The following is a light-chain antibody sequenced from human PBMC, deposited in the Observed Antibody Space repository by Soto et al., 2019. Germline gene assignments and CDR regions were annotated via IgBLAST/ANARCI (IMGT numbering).Light chain of an antibody. J-gene: IGLJ3*02. CDR1: SGDSSYA. Sequence: QSVLTQSPSASASLGASVKLTCIRSSGDSSYAIAWHQQQPEKGPRYLMKLNSDGSHSKGDGIPDRFSGSSSGAERYLTISSLQSEDEADYYCQTWGTGIQVFGGGTKLTVL. V-gene: IGLV4-69*01. CDR2: LNSDGSH. CDR3: QTWGTGIQV.